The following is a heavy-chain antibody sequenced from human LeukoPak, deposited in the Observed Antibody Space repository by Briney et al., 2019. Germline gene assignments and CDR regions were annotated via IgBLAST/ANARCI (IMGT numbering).Heavy chain of an antibody. J-gene: IGHJ4*02. Sequence: SETLSLTCTVSGGSISSYYWSWIRQPAGKGLEWIGRIYTSGSTNYNPSLKSRVTMSVDTSNNRFSLSLSAVTAADTAIYYCARDTRTAQGFDYWGQGILVTVSS. D-gene: IGHD2-15*01. V-gene: IGHV4-4*07. CDR2: IYTSGST. CDR1: GGSISSYY. CDR3: ARDTRTAQGFDY.